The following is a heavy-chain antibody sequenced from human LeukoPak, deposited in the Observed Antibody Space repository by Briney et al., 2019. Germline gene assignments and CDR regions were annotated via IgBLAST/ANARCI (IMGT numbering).Heavy chain of an antibody. Sequence: GGSLRLSCAASGFTFSSYGMHWVRQAPGKGLEWVAVISYDGSNKYYADSVKGRFTISRDNSKNTLYLQMNSLRAEDTAVYYCAKEDPSSKWGWFGESYYYMDVWGKGTTVTVSS. CDR1: GFTFSSYG. CDR2: ISYDGSNK. D-gene: IGHD3-10*01. CDR3: AKEDPSSKWGWFGESYYYMDV. J-gene: IGHJ6*03. V-gene: IGHV3-30*18.